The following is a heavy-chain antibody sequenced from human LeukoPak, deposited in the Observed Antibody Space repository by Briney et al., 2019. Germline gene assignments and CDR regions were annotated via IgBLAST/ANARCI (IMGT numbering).Heavy chain of an antibody. V-gene: IGHV3-73*01. Sequence: GGSLRLSCAADAFTLSDSAIQWDRQASGKGLEWVGLIDRPAKSYATAYGASVGGRFTISRDDSKNTAYLQMDSLKTEKAVLYYCSRDRGTYNWLDPWGQGTLVTVSS. CDR3: SRDRGTYNWLDP. CDR1: AFTLSDSA. CDR2: IDRPAKSYAT. D-gene: IGHD1-26*01. J-gene: IGHJ5*02.